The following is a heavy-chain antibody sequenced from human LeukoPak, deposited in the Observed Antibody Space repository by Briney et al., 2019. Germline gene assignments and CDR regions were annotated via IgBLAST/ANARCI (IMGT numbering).Heavy chain of an antibody. CDR3: ARGEPGKIAATVLDY. CDR2: ISSNGGST. CDR1: GFTFSSYA. D-gene: IGHD6-13*01. Sequence: PGGSLRLSCSASGFTFSSYAIHWVRQAPGKGLEYVSAISSNGGSTYHADSVRGRFTISRDNPKNTLYLQMSSLRAEDTAVYYCARGEPGKIAATVLDYWGQGTLVTVSS. J-gene: IGHJ4*02. V-gene: IGHV3-64D*06.